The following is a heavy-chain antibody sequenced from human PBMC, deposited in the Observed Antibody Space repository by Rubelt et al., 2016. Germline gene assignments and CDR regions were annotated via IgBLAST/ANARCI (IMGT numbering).Heavy chain of an antibody. V-gene: IGHV4-4*02. CDR3: ARLSSGWYYFDY. Sequence: ESGPGLVKPSGTLSLTCAVSGGSISSSNWWCWVRQPPGKGLEWIGEIYHSGSTNYNPSLKSRVTISVDTSKNQFSLKLSSVTAADTAVYYCARLSSGWYYFDYWGQGTLVTVSS. CDR2: IYHSGST. J-gene: IGHJ4*02. CDR1: GGSISSSNW. D-gene: IGHD6-19*01.